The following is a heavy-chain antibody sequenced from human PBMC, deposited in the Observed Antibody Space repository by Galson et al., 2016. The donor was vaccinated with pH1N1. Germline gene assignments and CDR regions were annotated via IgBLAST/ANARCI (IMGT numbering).Heavy chain of an antibody. CDR3: ARSRDFSLDY. CDR2: ISKDGNNV. Sequence: SLRLSCAASGFTLSCCAMHWVRQAPGKGLECVALISKDGNNVYYADSVKGRFTISRDSSNNTLYLQMNSLRTEDTAIYYCARSRDFSLDYWGQGALVNVAS. V-gene: IGHV3-30*04. J-gene: IGHJ4*02. D-gene: IGHD4-11*01. CDR1: GFTLSCCA.